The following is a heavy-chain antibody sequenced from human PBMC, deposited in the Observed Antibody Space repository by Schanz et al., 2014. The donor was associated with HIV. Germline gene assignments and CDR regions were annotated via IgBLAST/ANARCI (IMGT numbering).Heavy chain of an antibody. J-gene: IGHJ6*02. CDR3: ARERYCTNGVCRVYGMGV. V-gene: IGHV3-7*01. CDR1: GFTFSRYW. D-gene: IGHD2-8*01. CDR2: IKLDGSEK. Sequence: EVQLVESGGGLVQPGGSLRLSCAASGFTFSRYWMTWVRQAPGKGLEWVANIKLDGSEKYYVDSVKGRFTISRDNAKNSLYLQMNSLRAEDTAVYYCARERYCTNGVCRVYGMGVWGQGTAVTVSS.